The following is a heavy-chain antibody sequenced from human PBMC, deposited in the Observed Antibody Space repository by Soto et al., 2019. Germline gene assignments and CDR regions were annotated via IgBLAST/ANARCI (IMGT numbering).Heavy chain of an antibody. CDR2: MYYGGRT. J-gene: IGHJ5*02. D-gene: IGHD2-15*01. V-gene: IGHV4-61*08. Sequence: SETLCLTCTVSGGSISSGDYYWSWIRQPPGKGLEWIGYMYYGGRTNYNPSLKSRVTISVDTSKMQVSLKLSSVTAADTAVYFCARGTPSPLIVRSSRGPWFDPWGQGTLVTVSS. CDR1: GGSISSGDYY. CDR3: ARGTPSPLIVRSSRGPWFDP.